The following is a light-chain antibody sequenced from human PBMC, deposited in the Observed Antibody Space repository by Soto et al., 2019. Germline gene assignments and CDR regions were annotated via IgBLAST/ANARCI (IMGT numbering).Light chain of an antibody. CDR2: GAS. CDR1: QSVGNN. J-gene: IGKJ1*01. CDR3: QQSINWPRE. V-gene: IGKV3-15*01. Sequence: ELVLTQSPATLSVSPGERVSLSAVASQSVGNNLAWYQHKPGQAPRLLIHGASTRATGIPARFSGSGSGTDLPLTIGSLESEDFAVYDCQQSINWPREFGQGTKVDIK.